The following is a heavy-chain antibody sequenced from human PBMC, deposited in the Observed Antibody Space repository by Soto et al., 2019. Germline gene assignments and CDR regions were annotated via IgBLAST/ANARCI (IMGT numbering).Heavy chain of an antibody. D-gene: IGHD2-2*01. CDR2: IIPIFGTA. CDR3: ARVPHRTDDIVVVPAAIGAFDI. J-gene: IGHJ3*02. V-gene: IGHV1-69*13. CDR1: GGTFSSYA. Sequence: SVKVSCKASGGTFSSYAISWVRQAPGQGLEWMGGIIPIFGTANYAQKFQGRVTITADESTSTAYMELSSLRSEDTAVYYCARVPHRTDDIVVVPAAIGAFDIWGQGTMVTVSS.